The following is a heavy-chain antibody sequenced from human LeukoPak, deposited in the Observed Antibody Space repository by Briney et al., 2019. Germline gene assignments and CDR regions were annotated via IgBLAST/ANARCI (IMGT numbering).Heavy chain of an antibody. D-gene: IGHD3-3*01. J-gene: IGHJ6*03. CDR2: INHSGST. CDR1: GGSFSGYY. Sequence: SETLSLTCAVYGGSFSGYYWSWIRQPPGKGLEWIGEINHSGSTNYNPSLKSRVTISVDTSKNQFSLKLSSVTAADTAVYYCARGQTYYDFWSGYYRAGDYYYMDDWGKGTTVTVSS. CDR3: ARGQTYYDFWSGYYRAGDYYYMDD. V-gene: IGHV4-34*01.